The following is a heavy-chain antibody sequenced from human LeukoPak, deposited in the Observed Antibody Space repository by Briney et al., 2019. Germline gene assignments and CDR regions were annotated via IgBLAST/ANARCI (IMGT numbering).Heavy chain of an antibody. V-gene: IGHV4-31*03. J-gene: IGHJ4*02. CDR1: GGSISSGGYY. D-gene: IGHD2/OR15-2a*01. CDR3: ARDSGRMFDY. Sequence: SETLSLTCTVSGGSISSGGYYWSWIRQHPGKGLEWIGYIYYSGSTYYNPSLKSRVTISVDTSKNQFSLKLSSVTAADTAVYYCARDSGRMFDYWGQGTLVTVSS. CDR2: IYYSGST.